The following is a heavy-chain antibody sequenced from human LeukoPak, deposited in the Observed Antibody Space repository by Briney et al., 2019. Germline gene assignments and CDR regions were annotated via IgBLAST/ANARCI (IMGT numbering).Heavy chain of an antibody. J-gene: IGHJ4*02. V-gene: IGHV3-64*01. Sequence: GGSLRLSCAASGFTFSSYAMSWVRQAPGKGLEDVSAISSNGGSTYYANSVKGRSTISRDNSKNTLYLQMGSLKAEDMAVYYCARRGHYYGSGIFDYWGQGTLVTVSS. CDR2: ISSNGGST. CDR1: GFTFSSYA. D-gene: IGHD3-10*01. CDR3: ARRGHYYGSGIFDY.